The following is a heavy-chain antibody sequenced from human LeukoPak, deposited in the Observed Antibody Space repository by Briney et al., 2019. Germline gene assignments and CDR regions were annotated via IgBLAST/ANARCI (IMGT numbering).Heavy chain of an antibody. Sequence: GGSLRLSCAASGFTFSSYWMHWVRQAPGKGLVWVSRINSDGSSTSYADSVKGRFTISRDNSKNTLYLQMNSLRAEDTAVYYCARGPPGGSYYYYYYMDVWGKGTTVTVSS. CDR1: GFTFSSYW. CDR2: INSDGSST. D-gene: IGHD1-26*01. J-gene: IGHJ6*03. V-gene: IGHV3-74*01. CDR3: ARGPPGGSYYYYYYMDV.